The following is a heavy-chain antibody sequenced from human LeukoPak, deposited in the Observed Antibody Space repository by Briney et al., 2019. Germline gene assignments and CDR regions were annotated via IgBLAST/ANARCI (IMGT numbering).Heavy chain of an antibody. D-gene: IGHD3-9*01. CDR3: ARNILTAGYDAFDI. Sequence: SETLSLTCTVSGGSISSYYWSWTRQPPGKGLEWIGYIYYSGSTNYNPSLKSRVTISVDTSKNPFSLKLSSVTAADTAVYYCARNILTAGYDAFDIWGQGTMVTVSS. V-gene: IGHV4-59*01. CDR2: IYYSGST. J-gene: IGHJ3*02. CDR1: GGSISSYY.